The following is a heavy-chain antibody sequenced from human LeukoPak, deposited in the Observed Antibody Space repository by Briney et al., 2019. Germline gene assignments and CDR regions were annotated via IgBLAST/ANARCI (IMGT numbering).Heavy chain of an antibody. CDR2: LRYDGTTK. J-gene: IGHJ4*02. D-gene: IGHD2-15*01. CDR1: GFSLTSNG. CDR3: AKSSLVVPATADY. V-gene: IGHV3-30*02. Sequence: GGSLRLSCAAPGFSLTSNGMHWVRQAPGKGLDWVAYLRYDGTTKYYADSLKGRFTISRDNSKNTLYLQMNSLRPEDTAVYYCAKSSLVVPATADYWGQGTLVTVSS.